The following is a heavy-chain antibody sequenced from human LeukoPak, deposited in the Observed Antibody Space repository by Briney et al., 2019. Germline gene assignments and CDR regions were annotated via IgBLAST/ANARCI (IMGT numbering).Heavy chain of an antibody. CDR1: GYTFTSYG. D-gene: IGHD1-26*01. V-gene: IGHV1-18*01. CDR2: IRNYNGNT. CDR3: AREDIVGPRGDLDY. J-gene: IGHJ4*02. Sequence: ASVKVSCKASGYTFTSYGISWVRQAPGQGLEWMGWIRNYNGNTKYAQKLQGRVTMTTDTSTSTAYMELRSLRSDDTAVYYCAREDIVGPRGDLDYWGQGTLVTVSS.